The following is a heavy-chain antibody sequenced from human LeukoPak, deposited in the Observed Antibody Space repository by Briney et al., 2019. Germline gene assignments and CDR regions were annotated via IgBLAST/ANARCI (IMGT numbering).Heavy chain of an antibody. D-gene: IGHD2-21*02. J-gene: IGHJ4*02. V-gene: IGHV3-30*19. CDR3: AMVTLVTPFDY. Sequence: GGSLRLSCAASGFTFSSYGMHWVRQAPGKGLEWVAVISYDGNSKYYTDSVKGRFTISRDNSKNTLYLQMSSLRTEDTAVYYCAMVTLVTPFDYWGQGTLVTVSS. CDR2: ISYDGNSK. CDR1: GFTFSSYG.